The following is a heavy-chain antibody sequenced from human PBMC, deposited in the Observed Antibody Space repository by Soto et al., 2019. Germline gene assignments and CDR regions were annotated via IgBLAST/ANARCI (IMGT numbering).Heavy chain of an antibody. CDR1: GYTFTNYG. CDR3: ARGDSSSGLDP. D-gene: IGHD6-6*01. J-gene: IGHJ5*02. CDR2: ISAYNGNT. V-gene: IGHV1-18*01. Sequence: QVQVAQSGTEVKKPGASVKVSCKASGYTFTNYGISWVRQAPGQGLEWMGWISAYNGNTNYAQIFQGRVTLTTDTSTTTAYMELRSLRSDDTAVYYCARGDSSSGLDPWGQGTLVTVSS.